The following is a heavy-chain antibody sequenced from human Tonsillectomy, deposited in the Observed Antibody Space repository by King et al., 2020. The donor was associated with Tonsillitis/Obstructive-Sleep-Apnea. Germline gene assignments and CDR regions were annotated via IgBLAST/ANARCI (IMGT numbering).Heavy chain of an antibody. CDR1: GFTFISYS. CDR3: ARGPLYCSSTSCYLNWFDP. CDR2: IRSSSSTI. D-gene: IGHD2-2*01. V-gene: IGHV3-48*02. J-gene: IGHJ5*02. Sequence: VQLVESGGGLVQPGGSLRLSCAASGFTFISYSMNWVRQAPGKGLEWVSYIRSSSSTIYYADFVKGRFTISRDNAKNSLYLQMNSLRDEDTAVYYCARGPLYCSSTSCYLNWFDPWGQGTLVTVSS.